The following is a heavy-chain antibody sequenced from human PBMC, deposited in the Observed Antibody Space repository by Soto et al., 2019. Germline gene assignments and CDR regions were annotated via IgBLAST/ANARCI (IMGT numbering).Heavy chain of an antibody. D-gene: IGHD2-21*01. V-gene: IGHV4-31*03. Sequence: QVQLQESGPGLVKPSQTLSLTCTVSGGSISSGGYYWSWIRQHPGKGLEWIGYIYYSGSTYYNPSLKSRVTISVDTSKNQFSLKLSSVTAADTAVYYCARAHSYSNLNGFDPWGQGTLVTVSS. CDR1: GGSISSGGYY. CDR3: ARAHSYSNLNGFDP. CDR2: IYYSGST. J-gene: IGHJ5*02.